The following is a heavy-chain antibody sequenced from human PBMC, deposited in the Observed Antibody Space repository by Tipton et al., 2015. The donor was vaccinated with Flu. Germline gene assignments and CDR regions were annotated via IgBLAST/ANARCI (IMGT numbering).Heavy chain of an antibody. CDR3: ARANCNGAGCQGFDPFDI. V-gene: IGHV3-74*01. CDR1: GFTFSNYW. J-gene: IGHJ3*02. Sequence: SLRLSCAASGFTFSNYWMNWARQAPGKGLVWVSRIYNDGSRTTYADSVKGRFTISRDNARNTVSLQMNSLRAEDTAVYFCARANCNGAGCQGFDPFDIWGQGTMVTVSS. CDR2: IYNDGSRT. D-gene: IGHD2-15*01.